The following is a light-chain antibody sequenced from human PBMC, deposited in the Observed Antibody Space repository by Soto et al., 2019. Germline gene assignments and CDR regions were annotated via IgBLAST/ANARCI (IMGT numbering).Light chain of an antibody. Sequence: DIQMTQSPSSLSASVGDRVTITCRARQDISNYLAWYQQKPGKVPKLLIYAASTLQSGVPSRFSGSGSGTDFTLTISSLQPEDVATYYCQKYNSAPWTFGQGTKVEIK. CDR3: QKYNSAPWT. J-gene: IGKJ1*01. CDR1: QDISNY. V-gene: IGKV1-27*01. CDR2: AAS.